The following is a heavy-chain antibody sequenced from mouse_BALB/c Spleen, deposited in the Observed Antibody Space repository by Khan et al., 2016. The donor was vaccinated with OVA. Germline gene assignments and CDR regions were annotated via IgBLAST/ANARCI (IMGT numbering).Heavy chain of an antibody. CDR3: AKIYGGDVDF. V-gene: IGHV3-2*02. J-gene: IGHJ2*01. Sequence: EVQLQESGPGLVKPSQSLSLTYTVTGYSITSDYAWNWIRQFPGNKLEWMGYISYSGNTKYNPSLKSRISITRDTSKNQFFLQLNSVTAEDTATYYCAKIYGGDVDFWGQGTTLTVSS. CDR1: GYSITSDYA. D-gene: IGHD1-1*01. CDR2: ISYSGNT.